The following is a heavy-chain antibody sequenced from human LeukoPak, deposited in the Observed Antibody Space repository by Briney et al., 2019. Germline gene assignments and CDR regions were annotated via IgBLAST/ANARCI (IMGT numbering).Heavy chain of an antibody. V-gene: IGHV1-69*01. J-gene: IGHJ3*02. CDR3: ARSGGPRDAFDI. Sequence: GSSVKVSCKASGGTYSSYAISWVRQAPGQGLEWMGGIIPIFGTANYAQKFQGRVTITADESTSTAYMELSSLRSEDTAVYYCARSGGPRDAFDIWGQGTMVTVSS. CDR2: IIPIFGTA. D-gene: IGHD6-25*01. CDR1: GGTYSSYA.